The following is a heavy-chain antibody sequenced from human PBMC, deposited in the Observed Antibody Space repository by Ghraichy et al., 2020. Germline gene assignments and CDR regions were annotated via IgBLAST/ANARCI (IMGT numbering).Heavy chain of an antibody. CDR3: ARHEVVAGAVDS. D-gene: IGHD2-15*01. J-gene: IGHJ4*02. CDR1: GGSISSSSYY. CDR2: IYYSGST. V-gene: IGHV4-39*01. Sequence: SETLSLTCTVSGGSISSSSYYWGWIRQPPGKGLEWIGSIYYSGSTYYNPSLKSRVTISVDTSKNQFSLKLSSVTAADTAVYYCARHEVVAGAVDSWGQGTLVTDSS.